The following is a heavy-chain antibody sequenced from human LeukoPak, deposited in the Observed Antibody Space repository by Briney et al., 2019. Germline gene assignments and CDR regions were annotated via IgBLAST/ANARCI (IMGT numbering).Heavy chain of an antibody. V-gene: IGHV3-23*01. J-gene: IGHJ6*03. D-gene: IGHD6-19*01. CDR1: GFTFSSHG. CDR3: AKGSKAVLFTRDYYMDV. CDR2: ISGSGDNT. Sequence: GGSLRLSCAASGFTFSSHGMSWVRQAPGKGLEWVSTISGSGDNTYYADSVKGRFTISRDNSKNTLYLQMNSLRAEDTAVYYCAKGSKAVLFTRDYYMDVWGKGTTVTISS.